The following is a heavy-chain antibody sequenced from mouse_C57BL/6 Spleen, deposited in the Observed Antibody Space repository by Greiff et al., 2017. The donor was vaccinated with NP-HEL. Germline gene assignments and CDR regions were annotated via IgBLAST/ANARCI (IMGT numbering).Heavy chain of an antibody. V-gene: IGHV1-54*01. CDR2: INPGSGGT. CDR1: GYAFTNYL. D-gene: IGHD2-10*02. Sequence: QVQLQQSGAELVRPGTSVKVSCKASGYAFTNYLIEWVKQRPGQGLEWIGVINPGSGGTNYNEKFQGKATLTADKSSSTAYMQLSSLTSADSAVYFCARRGYGNYVDAYWGQGTLVTVSA. J-gene: IGHJ3*01. CDR3: ARRGYGNYVDAY.